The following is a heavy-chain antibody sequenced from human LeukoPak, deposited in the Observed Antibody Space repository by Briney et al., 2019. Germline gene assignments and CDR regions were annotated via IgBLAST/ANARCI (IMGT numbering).Heavy chain of an antibody. V-gene: IGHV3-30*18. D-gene: IGHD6-19*01. Sequence: GGSLRLSCAASGFTFSSYGMHWVRQAPGKGLEWVAVISYDGSNKYYADSVKGRFTISRDNSKNTLYLQMNSLRAEDTAVYYCAKSAHSSGWYPAYYYYGMDVWGQGTTVTVS. CDR2: ISYDGSNK. J-gene: IGHJ6*02. CDR3: AKSAHSSGWYPAYYYYGMDV. CDR1: GFTFSSYG.